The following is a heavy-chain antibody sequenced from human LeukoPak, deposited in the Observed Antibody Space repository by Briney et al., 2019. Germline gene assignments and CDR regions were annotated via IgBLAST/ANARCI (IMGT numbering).Heavy chain of an antibody. J-gene: IGHJ6*03. Sequence: GGSLRVSCAASGFILSSYWMHWVRQAPRKGLVWVSHINSDGSSISYADSVKGRFTISRDNAKNTLYLQMNSLRAEDTAVYYCATGSNCTSTSCPLRYMDVWGKGTTVTVSS. V-gene: IGHV3-74*01. D-gene: IGHD2-2*01. CDR2: INSDGSSI. CDR3: ATGSNCTSTSCPLRYMDV. CDR1: GFILSSYW.